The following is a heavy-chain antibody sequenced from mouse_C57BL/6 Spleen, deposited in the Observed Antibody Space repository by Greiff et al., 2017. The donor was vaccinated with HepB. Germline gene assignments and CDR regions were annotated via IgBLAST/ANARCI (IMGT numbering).Heavy chain of an antibody. D-gene: IGHD1-1*01. V-gene: IGHV1-55*01. CDR2: IYPGSGST. CDR1: GYTFTSYW. Sequence: QVQLQQPGAELVKPGASVKMSCKASGYTFTSYWITWVKQRPGQGLEWIGDIYPGSGSTNYNEEFKSKATLTVDTSSSTAYMQLSSLTSEDSAVYYCARGGDYYGSSFDYWGQGTTLTVSS. CDR3: ARGGDYYGSSFDY. J-gene: IGHJ2*01.